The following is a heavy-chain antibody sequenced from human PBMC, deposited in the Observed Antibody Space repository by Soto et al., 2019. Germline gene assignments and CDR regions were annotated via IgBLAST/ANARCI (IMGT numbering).Heavy chain of an antibody. J-gene: IGHJ4*02. CDR2: ISYDGSNK. CDR1: GFTFSSYG. V-gene: IGHV3-30*18. D-gene: IGHD4-17*01. Sequence: QVQLVESGGGVVQPGRSPRLSCAASGFTFSSYGVHWVRQAPGKGLEWVAVISYDGSNKYYADSVKGRFTISRDNSKNTLYLQMNSLRAEDTAVYYCAKAKRDYADYVSPFDYWGQGTLVTVSS. CDR3: AKAKRDYADYVSPFDY.